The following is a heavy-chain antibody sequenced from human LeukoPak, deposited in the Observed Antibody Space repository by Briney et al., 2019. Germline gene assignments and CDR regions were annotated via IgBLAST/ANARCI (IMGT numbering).Heavy chain of an antibody. CDR3: AKDPYSGSPRGFDY. Sequence: GGSLRLSCAASGFTFSSYSMNWVRQAPGEGLEWVSTISPSGGSTFYADSVKGRFTIFRDNSKNTLYLQMNNLRVDDTAVYYCAKDPYSGSPRGFDYWGQGTLVAASS. V-gene: IGHV3-23*01. D-gene: IGHD1-26*01. J-gene: IGHJ4*02. CDR2: ISPSGGST. CDR1: GFTFSSYS.